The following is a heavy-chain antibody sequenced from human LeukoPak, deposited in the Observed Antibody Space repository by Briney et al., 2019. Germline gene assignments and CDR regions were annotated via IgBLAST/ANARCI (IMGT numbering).Heavy chain of an antibody. CDR3: AREYFIQYYYGSGSYSQYPPDY. Sequence: GGSLRLSCAASGFTFSSYGMHWVRQAPGKGLEWVAVISYDGSNKYYADSVKGRFTISRDNSKNTLYLQMNSLRAEDTAVYYCAREYFIQYYYGSGSYSQYPPDYWGQGTLVTVSS. CDR2: ISYDGSNK. V-gene: IGHV3-30*03. D-gene: IGHD3-10*01. CDR1: GFTFSSYG. J-gene: IGHJ4*02.